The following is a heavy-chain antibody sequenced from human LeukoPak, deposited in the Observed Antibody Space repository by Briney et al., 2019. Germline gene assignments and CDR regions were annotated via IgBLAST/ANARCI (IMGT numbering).Heavy chain of an antibody. D-gene: IGHD3-10*01. CDR2: ITKKADSYTT. J-gene: IGHJ4*02. Sequence: GGSLRLSCAASGFTFSDHYMDWVRQAPGKRLEWVGRITKKADSYTTVYAASVKGRFTISRDDSKNSLYLQMNSLKTEDTAVYYCARAFYDSGNHLPDYWGQGTLVTVSS. V-gene: IGHV3-72*01. CDR3: ARAFYDSGNHLPDY. CDR1: GFTFSDHY.